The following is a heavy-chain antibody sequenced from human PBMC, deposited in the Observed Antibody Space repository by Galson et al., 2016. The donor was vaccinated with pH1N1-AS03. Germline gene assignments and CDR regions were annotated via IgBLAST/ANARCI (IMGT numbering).Heavy chain of an antibody. Sequence: SVKVSCKASGYIFTGFYVHWVRQAPGQGLEWMGWINPNNGVTNYAQKFQAWVTMTGDTSISTAYMELYGLKSDDTAVYYCARDPRGPCSSASCPTPDYFGIDVWGQGTTVIVSS. V-gene: IGHV1-2*04. D-gene: IGHD2-15*01. J-gene: IGHJ6*02. CDR3: ARDPRGPCSSASCPTPDYFGIDV. CDR2: INPNNGVT. CDR1: GYIFTGFY.